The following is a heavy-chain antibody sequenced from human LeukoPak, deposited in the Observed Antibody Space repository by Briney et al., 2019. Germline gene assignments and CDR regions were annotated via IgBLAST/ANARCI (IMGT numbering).Heavy chain of an antibody. CDR2: IYPGDSDT. J-gene: IGHJ5*02. D-gene: IGHD6-13*01. Sequence: GESLKISCKGSGYSFTSYWIGWVRQMPGKGLEWMGIIYPGDSDTRYSPSFQGQVTISADKSIGTAYLQWSSLKASDTAMYYCARRSSSWANWFDPWGQGTLVTVSS. V-gene: IGHV5-51*01. CDR1: GYSFTSYW. CDR3: ARRSSSWANWFDP.